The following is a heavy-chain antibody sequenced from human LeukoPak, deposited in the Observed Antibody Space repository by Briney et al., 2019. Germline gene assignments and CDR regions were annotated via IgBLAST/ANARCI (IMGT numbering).Heavy chain of an antibody. Sequence: ASVKVSCKTSGYTFNNYDINWVRQATGQGLEWMGWMNPNSGNTGYAQKFQGRVTMTRNTSISTAYMELRSLRSDDTAVYYCARLYSGSYFRHYYYYYMDVWGKGTTVTVSS. D-gene: IGHD1-26*01. J-gene: IGHJ6*03. CDR2: MNPNSGNT. V-gene: IGHV1-8*01. CDR1: GYTFNNYD. CDR3: ARLYSGSYFRHYYYYYMDV.